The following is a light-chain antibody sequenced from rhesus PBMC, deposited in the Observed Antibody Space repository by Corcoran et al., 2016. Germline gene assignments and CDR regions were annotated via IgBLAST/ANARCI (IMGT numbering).Light chain of an antibody. Sequence: DIQMTQSPSSLSASVGDRVTITCRASQGISDYLSWYQQTPGKVPKRFCYGAASLESGVPSRFRGGGSGTEFTLPISSLPPEDFAAYSCLQGYSTPYSFGQGTKVEIK. J-gene: IGKJ2*01. CDR1: QGISDY. V-gene: IGKV1-36*02. CDR3: LQGYSTPYS. CDR2: GAA.